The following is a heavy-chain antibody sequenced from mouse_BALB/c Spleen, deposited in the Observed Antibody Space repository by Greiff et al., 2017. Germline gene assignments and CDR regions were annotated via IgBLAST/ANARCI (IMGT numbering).Heavy chain of an antibody. D-gene: IGHD2-14*01. V-gene: IGHV5-17*02. J-gene: IGHJ4*01. CDR2: ISSGSSTI. CDR3: ARYRYDGMDY. CDR1: GFTFSSFG. Sequence: EVKLVESGGGLVQPGGSRKLSCAASGFTFSSFGMHWVRQAPEKGLEWVAYISSGSSTIYYADTVKGRFTISRDNPKNTLFLQMTSLRSEDTAMYYCARYRYDGMDYWGQGTSVTVSS.